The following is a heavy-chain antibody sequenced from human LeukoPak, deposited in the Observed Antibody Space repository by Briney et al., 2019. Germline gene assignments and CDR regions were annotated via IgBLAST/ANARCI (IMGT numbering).Heavy chain of an antibody. CDR1: GFTFSTYG. J-gene: IGHJ6*04. Sequence: GGSLRLSCVASGFTFSTYGMHWVRQAPGKGLEWVSRINNDGRNTNYADSVKGRFTISRDNAKNSLYLQMNSPRAEDTAVYYCAELGITMIGGVWGKGTTVTISS. V-gene: IGHV3-74*01. D-gene: IGHD3-10*02. CDR3: AELGITMIGGV. CDR2: INNDGRNT.